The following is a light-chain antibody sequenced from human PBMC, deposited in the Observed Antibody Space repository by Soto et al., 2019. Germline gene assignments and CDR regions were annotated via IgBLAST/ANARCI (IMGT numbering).Light chain of an antibody. Sequence: EIIMTQSPATLSVSPGERATLSCRASESVSSNLAWYQQKPGQAPRLLIYGASTRATGIPPSFNGSGSGTEFTLSISSLQSTDVAVYYCQQYYDWPSLTFGGGTKVEIK. J-gene: IGKJ4*01. CDR1: ESVSSN. V-gene: IGKV3-15*01. CDR2: GAS. CDR3: QQYYDWPSLT.